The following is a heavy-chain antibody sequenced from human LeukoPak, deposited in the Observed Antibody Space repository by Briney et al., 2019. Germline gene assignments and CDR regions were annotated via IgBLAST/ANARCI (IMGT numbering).Heavy chain of an antibody. Sequence: GGSLRLSCAAYGFTYSSFAMIWVRQARGMGLVGVLDVSGSGGSTYYEDSEKGRFTISRDNYKKKLYLQMNSLRAEDTVVYYCAKEKSYDRSGYYYYYWGQGTLVTVSS. V-gene: IGHV3-23*01. CDR2: VSGSGGST. CDR1: GFTYSSFA. J-gene: IGHJ4*02. CDR3: AKEKSYDRSGYYYYY. D-gene: IGHD3-22*01.